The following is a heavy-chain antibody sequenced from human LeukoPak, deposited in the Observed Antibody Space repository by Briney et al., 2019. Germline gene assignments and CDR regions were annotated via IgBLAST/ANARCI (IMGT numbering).Heavy chain of an antibody. Sequence: LSLTCAVYGGSFSGYYWSWIRQAPGKGLEWVSYISSSSSYTNYADSVKGRFTISRDNAKNSLYLQMNSLRAEDTAVYYCARDYAFSGSYLFDYWGQGTLVTVSS. D-gene: IGHD1-26*01. CDR3: ARDYAFSGSYLFDY. CDR2: ISSSSSYT. CDR1: GGSFSGYY. V-gene: IGHV3-11*05. J-gene: IGHJ4*02.